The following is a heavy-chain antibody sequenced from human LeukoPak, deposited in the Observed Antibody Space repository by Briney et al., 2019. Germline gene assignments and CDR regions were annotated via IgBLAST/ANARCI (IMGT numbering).Heavy chain of an antibody. D-gene: IGHD1-26*01. CDR2: IYHSGAT. CDR1: GYSISSGNY. J-gene: IGHJ4*02. CDR3: ARLGGSGTHHDEFDY. V-gene: IGHV4-38-2*02. Sequence: PSETLSLTCTVSGYSISSGNYWGWIRQPPGKELEWIGSIYHSGATYYHPSLKSRVTISIDTSKNQFSLKLSSVTAADTAVYYCARLGGSGTHHDEFDYWGQGTLVTVSS.